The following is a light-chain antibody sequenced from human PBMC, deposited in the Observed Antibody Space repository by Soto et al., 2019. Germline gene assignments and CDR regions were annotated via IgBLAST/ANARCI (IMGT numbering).Light chain of an antibody. CDR2: AAS. CDR1: QTITTS. J-gene: IGKJ1*01. CDR3: QQSYSTLWGT. Sequence: DIQMTQSPSSRSASVGDRVTITCRASQTITTSLNWYQQKPGKAPKLLIYAASSLQSGVPSRFSGSGSGTDFTLTISSLQSEDSATYYCQQSYSTLWGTCGQGTKVDIK. V-gene: IGKV1-39*01.